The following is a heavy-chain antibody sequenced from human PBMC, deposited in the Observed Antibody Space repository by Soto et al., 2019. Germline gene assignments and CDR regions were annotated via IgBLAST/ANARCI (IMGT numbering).Heavy chain of an antibody. CDR3: ARSVAAAAHNWFDP. CDR1: GGSISSYY. Sequence: QVQLQESGPGLVKPSETLSLTCTVSGGSISSYYWSWIRQPPGKGLEWIGYIYYSGSTNYNPSLKSRVTISVATSKNQFSLKLSSVTAADTAVYYCARSVAAAAHNWFDPWGQGTLVTVSS. V-gene: IGHV4-59*01. CDR2: IYYSGST. D-gene: IGHD6-13*01. J-gene: IGHJ5*02.